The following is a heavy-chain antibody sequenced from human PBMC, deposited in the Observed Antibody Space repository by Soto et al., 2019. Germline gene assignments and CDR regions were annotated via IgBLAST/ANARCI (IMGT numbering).Heavy chain of an antibody. Sequence: GSGPTLVNPTQTLTLTCTFSGFSLSTSGMCVSWIRQPPGKALEWLALIDWDDDKYYSTSLKTRLTISKDTSKNQVVLTMTNMDPVDTATYYCARSTLYYDILTGYYVFDYWGQGTLVTVSS. D-gene: IGHD3-9*01. CDR1: GFSLSTSGMC. V-gene: IGHV2-70*01. CDR3: ARSTLYYDILTGYYVFDY. CDR2: IDWDDDK. J-gene: IGHJ4*02.